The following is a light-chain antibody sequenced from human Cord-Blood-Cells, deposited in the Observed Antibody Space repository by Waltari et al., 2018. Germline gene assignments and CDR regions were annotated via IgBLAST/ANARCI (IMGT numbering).Light chain of an antibody. CDR2: DGS. CDR3: SSYTSSSTWL. V-gene: IGLV2-14*03. J-gene: IGLJ3*02. CDR1: SSDVVGSNY. Sequence: QSALTQPASVSGSPGNSITISCTVASSDVVGSNYVSWYQHHPGKAPILMIYDGSHRTSGGSNRFSGSKSGNTASLTISGLQAEDEADYYCSSYTSSSTWLFGGGTKLTVL.